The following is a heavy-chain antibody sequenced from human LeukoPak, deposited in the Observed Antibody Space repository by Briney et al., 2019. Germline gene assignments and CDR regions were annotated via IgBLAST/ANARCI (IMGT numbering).Heavy chain of an antibody. CDR3: ARGRHTFIAVDYFDY. CDR2: INWNGGST. D-gene: IGHD6-19*01. V-gene: IGHV3-20*04. CDR1: GFTFDDYG. J-gene: IGHJ4*02. Sequence: SGGSLRLSCAASGFTFDDYGMSWVRHVPGKGLEWVSGINWNGGSTGYADSVKGRFTISRDNAKTSVYLQMNSLRAEVSALYYCARGRHTFIAVDYFDYWGQGALVTVSS.